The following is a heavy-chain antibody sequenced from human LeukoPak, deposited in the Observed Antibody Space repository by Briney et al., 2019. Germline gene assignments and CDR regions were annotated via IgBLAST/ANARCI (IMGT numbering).Heavy chain of an antibody. CDR3: ARTNWNSRIYYYYMDV. J-gene: IGHJ6*03. Sequence: ALVKVSCKASGYTFTSYDINWVRQATGQGLEWMGWMNPNSGNTGYAQKFQGRVTITRNTSISTAYMELSSLRSEDTAVYYCARTNWNSRIYYYYMDVWGKGTTVTASS. V-gene: IGHV1-8*02. CDR2: MNPNSGNT. D-gene: IGHD1-1*01. CDR1: GYTFTSYD.